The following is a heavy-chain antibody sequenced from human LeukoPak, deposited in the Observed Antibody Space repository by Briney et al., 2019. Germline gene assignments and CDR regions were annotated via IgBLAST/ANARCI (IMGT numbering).Heavy chain of an antibody. J-gene: IGHJ4*02. CDR1: GFTFSSYG. V-gene: IGHV3-30*02. CDR3: AKVRTRVDSSGYYPQFDY. D-gene: IGHD3-22*01. CDR2: IRYDGSNK. Sequence: GGSLRLSCAASGFTFSSYGMHWVRQAPGKGLEWVAFIRYDGSNKYYADSVKGRFTISRDNSKNTLYLQMNSLRAEDTAVYYCAKVRTRVDSSGYYPQFDYWGQGILVTVSS.